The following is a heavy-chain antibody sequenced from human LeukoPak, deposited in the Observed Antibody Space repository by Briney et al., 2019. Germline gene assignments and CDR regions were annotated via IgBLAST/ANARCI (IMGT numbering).Heavy chain of an antibody. CDR3: TTEVGYQLPFYYFDY. CDR1: GFNFSGSA. J-gene: IGHJ4*02. D-gene: IGHD2-2*01. Sequence: GGSLRLSCAASGFNFSGSAIHWVRQASGKGLEWVGRIRSKTHSYATTYAASLKGRFTISRDDSKNTLYLQMNSLKTEDTAVYYCTTEVGYQLPFYYFDYWGQGTLVTVSS. CDR2: IRSKTHSYAT. V-gene: IGHV3-73*01.